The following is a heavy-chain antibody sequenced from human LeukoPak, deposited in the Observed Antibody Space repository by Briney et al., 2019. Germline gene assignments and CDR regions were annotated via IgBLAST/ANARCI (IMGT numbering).Heavy chain of an antibody. V-gene: IGHV1-2*02. CDR2: INPNSGGT. CDR3: ASPHHYYDSSGYYN. J-gene: IGHJ4*02. Sequence: GASVKVSCKASGYTFTGYYMHWVRQAPGQGLGWMGWINPNSGGTNYAQKFQGRVTMTRDTSISTAYMELSRLRSDDTAVYYCASPHHYYDSSGYYNWGQGTLVTVSS. CDR1: GYTFTGYY. D-gene: IGHD3-22*01.